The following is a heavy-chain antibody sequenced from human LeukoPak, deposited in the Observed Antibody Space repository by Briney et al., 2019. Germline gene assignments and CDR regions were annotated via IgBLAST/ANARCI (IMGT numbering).Heavy chain of an antibody. V-gene: IGHV4-59*08. Sequence: SETLSLTRTVSGGSISSYYWSWIRQPPGKGLEWIGYIYYSGSTNYNPSLKSRVTISVDTSKNQFSLKLSSVTAADTAVYYCARGHTDFWSGPPDYWGQGTLVTVSS. CDR2: IYYSGST. CDR1: GGSISSYY. D-gene: IGHD3-3*01. CDR3: ARGHTDFWSGPPDY. J-gene: IGHJ4*02.